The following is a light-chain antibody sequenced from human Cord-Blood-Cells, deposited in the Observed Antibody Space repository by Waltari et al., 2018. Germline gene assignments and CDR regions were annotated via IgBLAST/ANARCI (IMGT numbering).Light chain of an antibody. CDR1: AVPKHN. V-gene: IGLV3-25*03. J-gene: IGLJ2*01. Sequence: SYELTQPPSVSVSPGQTARTTCSGHAVPKHNAPSYQQKPGPAPVLVIYKDSERPSGLPERFSGSSSGTTVTLTISGVQAEDEADYYCQSADSSGTYVVFGGGTKLTVL. CDR2: KDS. CDR3: QSADSSGTYVV.